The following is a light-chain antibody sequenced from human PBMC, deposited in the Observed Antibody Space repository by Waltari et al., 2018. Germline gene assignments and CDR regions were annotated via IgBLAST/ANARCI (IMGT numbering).Light chain of an antibody. J-gene: IGKJ2*01. CDR1: QNVRHSNGKYF. CDR2: GAS. CDR3: MQGQETPYT. V-gene: IGKV2-28*01. Sequence: DIVMTQSPLSLTVTPGEPASIPCRSSQNVRHSNGKYFFDWYPQKPGQAPHPLIYGASYRASGVPDRFSGSGSGTEFQPKNSRVGAEDVGIYYCMQGQETPYTFGQGTKLEIK.